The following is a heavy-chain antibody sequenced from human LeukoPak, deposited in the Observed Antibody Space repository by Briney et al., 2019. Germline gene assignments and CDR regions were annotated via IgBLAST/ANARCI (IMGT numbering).Heavy chain of an antibody. CDR3: AKAAVTTCSGAYCYPFDY. D-gene: IGHD2-15*01. Sequence: PGGSLRLSCAASGFTLSSYAMSWVRQGPGKGLEWVSAISVSGNTYHADSVKGRFTISRDSSKNTLYLQMNSLRAGDAAVYYCAKAAVTTCSGAYCYPFDYWSQGTLVTVSS. J-gene: IGHJ4*02. CDR2: ISVSGNT. V-gene: IGHV3-23*01. CDR1: GFTLSSYA.